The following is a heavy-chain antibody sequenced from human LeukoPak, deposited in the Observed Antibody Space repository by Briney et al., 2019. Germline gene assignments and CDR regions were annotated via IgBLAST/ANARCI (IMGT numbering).Heavy chain of an antibody. J-gene: IGHJ3*01. D-gene: IGHD6-19*01. CDR3: ARYQNRAVTGAFDL. CDR1: GFTFSIHS. Sequence: GGSLRLSCAASGFTFSIHSMSWVRQAPGKGLEWVANIKQGGTEKYYVDSVKGRFTISRDNAKNSLHLQVNSLRAEDTAVYYCARYQNRAVTGAFDLWGQGTMVIVSS. CDR2: IKQGGTEK. V-gene: IGHV3-7*01.